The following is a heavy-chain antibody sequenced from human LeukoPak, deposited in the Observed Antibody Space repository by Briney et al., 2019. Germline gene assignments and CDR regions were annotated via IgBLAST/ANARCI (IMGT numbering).Heavy chain of an antibody. D-gene: IGHD1-26*01. Sequence: ASVKVSCKASGYTFTSYYMRWVRQAPGQGLEWMGLINPTGGSTGYAQKFQGRVAMTRDMSTSTDYMELSSLRSEDTAIYYCARDNSVGDNAWWFDPWGQGTLVTVSS. CDR2: INPTGGST. CDR3: ARDNSVGDNAWWFDP. V-gene: IGHV1-46*01. J-gene: IGHJ5*02. CDR1: GYTFTSYY.